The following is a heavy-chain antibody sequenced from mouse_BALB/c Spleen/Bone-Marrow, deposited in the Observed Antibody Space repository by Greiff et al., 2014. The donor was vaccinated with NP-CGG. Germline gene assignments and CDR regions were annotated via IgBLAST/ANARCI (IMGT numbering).Heavy chain of an antibody. D-gene: IGHD1-1*01. V-gene: IGHV1-7*01. CDR1: GYTFTSYW. CDR3: TRGSAAVVAADFDY. CDR2: INPSTGYT. Sequence: VQLQQSGAELAKPGASVKMSCKASGYTFTSYWMHWVKQRPGQGLEWIGYINPSTGYTNYNQRFKDKATLTADKSSSTAYMQLRSLTSEDSAIDYGTRGSAAVVAADFDYWGQGTTLTVSS. J-gene: IGHJ2*01.